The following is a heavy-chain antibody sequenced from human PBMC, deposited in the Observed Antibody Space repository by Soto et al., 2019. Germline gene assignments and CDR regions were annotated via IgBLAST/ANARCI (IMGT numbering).Heavy chain of an antibody. Sequence: QVQLVESGGGVVQPGRSLRLSCAASGFTFSSYGMHWVRQAPGKGLEWVAVIWYDGSNKYYADSVKGRFTISRDNSKNTRYLQMNSLRAEDTAVYYCARDGYVVVPAAPNSNYYYYYMDVWGKGTTVTVSS. CDR1: GFTFSSYG. CDR2: IWYDGSNK. J-gene: IGHJ6*03. D-gene: IGHD2-2*01. CDR3: ARDGYVVVPAAPNSNYYYYYMDV. V-gene: IGHV3-33*01.